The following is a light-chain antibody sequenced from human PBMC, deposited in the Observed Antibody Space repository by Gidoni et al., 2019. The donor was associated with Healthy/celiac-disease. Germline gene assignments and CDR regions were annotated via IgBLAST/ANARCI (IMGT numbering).Light chain of an antibody. Sequence: EIVMTQSPATLSVSPGARATITCRASQSVSSNLAWYQQKPGQAPSLLIYGASTSATGSPARCSGSGSWTAFTLTISSLQSDDYSVYYCHQYNNWPPLTFXGXTKVXIK. J-gene: IGKJ4*01. CDR3: HQYNNWPPLT. CDR1: QSVSSN. CDR2: GAS. V-gene: IGKV3-15*01.